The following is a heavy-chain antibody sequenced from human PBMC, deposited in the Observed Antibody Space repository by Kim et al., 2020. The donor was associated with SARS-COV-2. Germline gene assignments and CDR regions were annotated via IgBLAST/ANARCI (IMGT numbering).Heavy chain of an antibody. J-gene: IGHJ4*02. CDR3: ARLSHDSSGYVDS. CDR1: GGSISSSFNY. Sequence: SETLSLTCTVSGGSISSSFNYWGWIRQPPGKGLEWIGSVYHSGSTYDSPSLKSRVTVSVDTSKNEFYLKVTSVTAADTAVYFCARLSHDSSGYVDSWGPGTLVTVSS. D-gene: IGHD3-22*01. V-gene: IGHV4-39*01. CDR2: VYHSGST.